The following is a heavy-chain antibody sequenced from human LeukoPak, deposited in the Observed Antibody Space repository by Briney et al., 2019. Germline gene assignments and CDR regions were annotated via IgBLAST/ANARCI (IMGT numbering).Heavy chain of an antibody. Sequence: SETLSLTCAVYGGSFSGYYWSWIRQPPGKGLEWIGEINHSGSTNYNPSLKSRVTISVHTSKNQFSLKLSSVTAADTAVYYCARNGARYCSSTSCYGYWGQGTLVTVSS. V-gene: IGHV4-34*01. CDR1: GGSFSGYY. J-gene: IGHJ4*02. CDR2: INHSGST. CDR3: ARNGARYCSSTSCYGY. D-gene: IGHD2-2*01.